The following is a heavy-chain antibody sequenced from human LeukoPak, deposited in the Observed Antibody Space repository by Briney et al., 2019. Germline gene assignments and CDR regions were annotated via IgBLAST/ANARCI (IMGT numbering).Heavy chain of an antibody. CDR3: ARVGEYSNALYYYYYIDV. CDR1: GYTFTSYD. Sequence: ASVKVSCKASGYTFTSYDINWVRQATGQGLEWMGWMNPNSGNTGYAQKFQGRVTMTRNTSISTAYMELSSLRSEDTAVYYCARVGEYSNALYYYYYIDVWGKGTTVTVPS. V-gene: IGHV1-8*01. D-gene: IGHD6-6*01. CDR2: MNPNSGNT. J-gene: IGHJ6*03.